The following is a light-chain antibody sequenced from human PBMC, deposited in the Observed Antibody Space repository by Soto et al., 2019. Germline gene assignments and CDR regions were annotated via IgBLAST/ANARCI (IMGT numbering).Light chain of an antibody. V-gene: IGLV3-25*03. J-gene: IGLJ2*01. CDR1: ALPKQY. CDR2: KDS. Sequence: SYELTQPPSVSVSPGQTARITYSGAALPKQYAYWYQQKPGQAPVLVIYKDSERPSGIPERFSGSSSGTTVTLTISGVQAEDEADYYCQSADSSGTYVVFGGGTELTVL. CDR3: QSADSSGTYVV.